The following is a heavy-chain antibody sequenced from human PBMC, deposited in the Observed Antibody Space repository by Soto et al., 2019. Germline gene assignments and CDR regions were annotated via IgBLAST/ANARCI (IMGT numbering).Heavy chain of an antibody. CDR3: AKALGELSPESYDY. D-gene: IGHD3-16*02. CDR2: ISYDGSDK. J-gene: IGHJ4*02. V-gene: IGHV3-30*18. Sequence: QVKLVESGGGVVQPGRSLRLSCAASGFTFSSYAMHWVRQAPGKGLEWVAVISYDGSDKYYADSVKGRFTISRDNSKNTLNLQMNSLRADVTAVYYCAKALGELSPESYDYWGQGTLITVSS. CDR1: GFTFSSYA.